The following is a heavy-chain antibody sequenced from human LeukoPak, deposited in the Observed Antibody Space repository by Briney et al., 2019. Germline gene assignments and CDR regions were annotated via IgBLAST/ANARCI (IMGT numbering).Heavy chain of an antibody. CDR2: ITMNSVR. CDR3: TRGRYQFLGPNDY. CDR1: GFSLSDYG. D-gene: IGHD2-2*01. J-gene: IGHJ4*02. Sequence: PPGGSLRLSCSASGFSLSDYGMSWVRQAPGKGLEWVSYITMNSVRLYADSMKGRSTISRDNDKNSVYLQMNSLRDEDTAVYYCTRGRYQFLGPNDYWGQGSLVTVSS. V-gene: IGHV3-48*02.